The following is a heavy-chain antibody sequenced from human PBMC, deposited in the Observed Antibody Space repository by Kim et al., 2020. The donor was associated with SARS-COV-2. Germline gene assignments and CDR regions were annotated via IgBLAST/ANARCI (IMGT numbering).Heavy chain of an antibody. V-gene: IGHV1-69*13. D-gene: IGHD3-10*01. Sequence: SVKVSCKASGGTFSSYAISWVRQAPGQGLEWMGGNIPIFGTANYAQKFQGRVTITADESTSTAYMELSSLRSEDTAVYYCARGPARYGSGSYYLFDYWGQGTLVTVSS. CDR2: NIPIFGTA. CDR3: ARGPARYGSGSYYLFDY. CDR1: GGTFSSYA. J-gene: IGHJ4*02.